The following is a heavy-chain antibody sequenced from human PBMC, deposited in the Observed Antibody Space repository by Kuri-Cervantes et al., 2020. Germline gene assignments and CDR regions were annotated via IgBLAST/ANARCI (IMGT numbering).Heavy chain of an antibody. CDR1: GGSISSGGYS. D-gene: IGHD3-10*01. CDR3: ARDKYGSGLFGMDV. CDR2: IYHSGST. Sequence: SETLSLTCAVSGGSISSGGYSWSWIRQPPGKGLEWIGYIYHSGSTYYNPSLKSRVTISVDTSKNQFSLKLSSVTAADTAVYYCARDKYGSGLFGMDVWGQGTTVTGSS. J-gene: IGHJ6*02. V-gene: IGHV4-30-2*05.